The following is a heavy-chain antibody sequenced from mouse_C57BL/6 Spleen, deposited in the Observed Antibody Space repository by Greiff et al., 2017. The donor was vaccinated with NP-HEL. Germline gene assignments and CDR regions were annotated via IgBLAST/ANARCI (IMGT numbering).Heavy chain of an antibody. CDR2: FHPYTDDT. CDR3: ARGAEVTTNLYFEV. CDR1: GYTFTTYH. J-gene: IGHJ1*03. D-gene: IGHD2-5*01. V-gene: IGHV1-47*01. Sequence: QVQLQQSGAELVKPGASVKLSCKASGYTFTTYHIEWMKQTHGKSLEWIGDFHPYTDDTKYNEKFKGKATLTVDKSSSTVYLELRRLTSDDSAVYDCARGAEVTTNLYFEVWGTGTTVTVSS.